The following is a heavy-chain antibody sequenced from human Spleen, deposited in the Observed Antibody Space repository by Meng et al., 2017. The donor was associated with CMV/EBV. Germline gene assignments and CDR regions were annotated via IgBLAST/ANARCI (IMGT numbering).Heavy chain of an antibody. CDR1: GGSISSGDYY. J-gene: IGHJ4*02. CDR3: ARASYHEGSGYWGAYSDY. Sequence: SETLSLTCTVSGGSISSGDYYWSWVRQPPGKGLEWIGYIYYSGNTYYKPSLKSRLIISLDTSKSQFFLKLNSVTAADTAVYYCARASYHEGSGYWGAYSDYWGQGTLVTVSS. V-gene: IGHV4-30-4*08. D-gene: IGHD3-22*01. CDR2: IYYSGNT.